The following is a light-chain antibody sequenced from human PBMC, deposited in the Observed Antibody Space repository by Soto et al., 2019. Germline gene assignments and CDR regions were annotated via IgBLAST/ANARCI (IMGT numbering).Light chain of an antibody. J-gene: IGKJ2*01. CDR3: QQYNSYSRT. Sequence: DIQMTQSPSTLSASVGDRVTITCRASQSISSWLAWYQQKPGKATKLLIYDASSLESGVPSRFSGSGSGTEFTLTISSLQPDDFATYYCQQYNSYSRTFGQGTKLEIK. CDR2: DAS. CDR1: QSISSW. V-gene: IGKV1-5*01.